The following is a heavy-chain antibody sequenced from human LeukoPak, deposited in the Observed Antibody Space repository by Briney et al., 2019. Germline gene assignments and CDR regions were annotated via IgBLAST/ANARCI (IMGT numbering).Heavy chain of an antibody. CDR3: AAQGGSGDLRY. CDR2: IKGIIDGGTT. J-gene: IGHJ4*02. Sequence: GGSLRLSCAASGFTFSNTWMNWVRQAPGKGLEWVGRIKGIIDGGTTDYAAPVKGRFTVSRHDSINTLYLQMSSLKTEDTAVYYCAAQGGSGDLRYWGQGTLVTVSS. V-gene: IGHV3-15*01. D-gene: IGHD4-17*01. CDR1: GFTFSNTW.